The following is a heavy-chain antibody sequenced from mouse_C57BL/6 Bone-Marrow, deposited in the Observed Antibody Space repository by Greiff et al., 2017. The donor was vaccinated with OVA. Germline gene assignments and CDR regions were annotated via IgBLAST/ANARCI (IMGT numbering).Heavy chain of an antibody. J-gene: IGHJ4*01. D-gene: IGHD3-3*01. CDR3: ARWTRGWDAMDY. CDR1: GYTFTSYG. Sequence: VQLKESGAELARPGASVKLSCKASGYTFTSYGISWVKQRTGQGLEWIGEIYPRSGNTYYNEKFKGKATLTADKSSSTAYMELRSLTSEDSAVYFCARWTRGWDAMDYWGQGTSVTVSS. V-gene: IGHV1-81*01. CDR2: IYPRSGNT.